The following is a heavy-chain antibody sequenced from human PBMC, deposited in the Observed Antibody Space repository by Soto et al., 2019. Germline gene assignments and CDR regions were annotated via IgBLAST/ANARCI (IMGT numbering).Heavy chain of an antibody. J-gene: IGHJ4*02. Sequence: ASETLSLTCAVYGGSFSGYYWSWIRQPPGKGLEWIGEINHSGSTNYNPSHKRRVTISVDTSKNQFSLKLSSVTAADTAVYYCARAKIAARFFDYCGQRTLVTVPS. CDR2: INHSGST. CDR3: ARAKIAARFFDY. V-gene: IGHV4-34*01. D-gene: IGHD6-6*01. CDR1: GGSFSGYY.